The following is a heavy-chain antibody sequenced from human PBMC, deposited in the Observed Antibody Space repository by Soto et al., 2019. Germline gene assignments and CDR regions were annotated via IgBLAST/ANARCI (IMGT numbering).Heavy chain of an antibody. Sequence: SETLSLTCAVSGGSISSGGYSWSWIRQPPGKGLEWIGYIYHSGSTYYNPSLKSRVTISVDRSKNQFSLKLSSVTAADTAVYYCARGPRVYYYYGMDVWGQGTTVTVSS. CDR1: GGSISSGGYS. CDR2: IYHSGST. J-gene: IGHJ6*02. CDR3: ARGPRVYYYYGMDV. V-gene: IGHV4-30-2*01.